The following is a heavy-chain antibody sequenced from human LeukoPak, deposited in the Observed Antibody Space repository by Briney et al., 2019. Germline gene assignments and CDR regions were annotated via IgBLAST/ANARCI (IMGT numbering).Heavy chain of an antibody. Sequence: PSETLSLTCTVSGGSISSSSYYWGWIRQPPGKGLEWIGSIYYSGSTYYNPSLKSRVTISVDTSKNQFSLKLSSVTAADTAVYYCARLRGVVIGTTGFDPWGQGTLVTVSS. CDR2: IYYSGST. CDR1: GGSISSSSYY. CDR3: ARLRGVVIGTTGFDP. J-gene: IGHJ5*02. V-gene: IGHV4-39*01. D-gene: IGHD3-22*01.